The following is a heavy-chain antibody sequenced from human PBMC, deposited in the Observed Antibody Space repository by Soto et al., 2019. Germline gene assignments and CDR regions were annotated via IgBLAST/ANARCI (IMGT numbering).Heavy chain of an antibody. CDR2: ISAYNGNT. Sequence: ASVKVSCKASGYTFNRYAISWVRQAPGQGLEWMGWISAYNGNTNYAQKLQGRVTMTTDTSTSTAYMELRSLRSDDTAVYYCARDLSPMVRGAPAGWILGTYVFDPWGQGILVTSPQ. CDR1: GYTFNRYA. J-gene: IGHJ5*02. V-gene: IGHV1-18*01. D-gene: IGHD3-10*01. CDR3: ARDLSPMVRGAPAGWILGTYVFDP.